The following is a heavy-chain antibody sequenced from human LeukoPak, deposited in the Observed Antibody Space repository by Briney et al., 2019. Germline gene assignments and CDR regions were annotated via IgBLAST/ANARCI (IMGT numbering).Heavy chain of an antibody. CDR3: ARDHRYAFDN. CDR1: GFTFSDYS. V-gene: IGHV3-48*04. Sequence: GGSLRLSCAASGFTFSDYSMNWVRQAPGKGLEWISYVGLSSGNTKYADSVKGRFTISRDSAKNSVFLQMNSLRVEDTAVYYCARDHRYAFDNWGQGTLVTVSS. CDR2: VGLSSGNT. J-gene: IGHJ4*02. D-gene: IGHD5-12*01.